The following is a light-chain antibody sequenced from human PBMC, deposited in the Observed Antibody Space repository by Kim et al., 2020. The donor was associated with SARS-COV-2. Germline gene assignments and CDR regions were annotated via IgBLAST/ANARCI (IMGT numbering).Light chain of an antibody. CDR3: NSYISNNTWV. Sequence: QSVLTQPPSVSGSPGESVTISCTGSTSDIGNYNRVSWYQQPPGAAPKLMIYEVNNRPSGVPDRFSGSKSGNTASLTISGLQTEDEADYYCNSYISNNTWVFGGGTQLTVL. J-gene: IGLJ3*02. V-gene: IGLV2-18*02. CDR1: TSDIGNYNR. CDR2: EVN.